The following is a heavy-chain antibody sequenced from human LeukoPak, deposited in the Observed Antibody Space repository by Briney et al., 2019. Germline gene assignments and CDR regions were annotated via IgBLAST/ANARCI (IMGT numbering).Heavy chain of an antibody. CDR2: IYYSGST. CDR3: AGSRVAAAAPDY. J-gene: IGHJ4*02. Sequence: PSQTLSLTCTVSGGSISSGDYYWSWIRQPPGKGLEWIGYIYYSGSTYYNPSLKSRVTISVDTSKNQFSLKLSSVTAADTAVYYCAGSRVAAAAPDYWGQGTLVTVSS. D-gene: IGHD6-13*01. V-gene: IGHV4-30-4*01. CDR1: GGSISSGDYY.